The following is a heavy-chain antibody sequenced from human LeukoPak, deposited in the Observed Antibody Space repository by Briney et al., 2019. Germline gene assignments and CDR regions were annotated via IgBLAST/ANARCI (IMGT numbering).Heavy chain of an antibody. D-gene: IGHD2-21*02. CDR1: GGSISSGGYY. V-gene: IGHV4-39*07. J-gene: IGHJ4*02. CDR2: INHSGST. CDR3: ASRLLFGPTLHYFDY. Sequence: SETLSLTCTVSGGSISSGGYYWSWIRQPPGKGLEWIGEINHSGSTNYNPSLKSRVTISVDTSKNQFSLKLSSVTAADTAVYYCASRLLFGPTLHYFDYWGQGTLVTVSS.